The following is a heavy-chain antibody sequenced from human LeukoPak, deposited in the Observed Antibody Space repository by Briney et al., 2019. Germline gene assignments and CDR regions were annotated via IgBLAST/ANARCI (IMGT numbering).Heavy chain of an antibody. V-gene: IGHV4-4*09. D-gene: IGHD1-26*01. CDR2: IYTSGST. Sequence: SETLSLTCTVTGGSISSYYWSWIRQPPGKGPEWIGYIYTSGSTNYNPSRKSRVTISVDTSKNQFSLKLSSVTAADTAVYYCARLLVDYFDYWGQGTLVTVSS. CDR1: GGSISSYY. J-gene: IGHJ4*02. CDR3: ARLLVDYFDY.